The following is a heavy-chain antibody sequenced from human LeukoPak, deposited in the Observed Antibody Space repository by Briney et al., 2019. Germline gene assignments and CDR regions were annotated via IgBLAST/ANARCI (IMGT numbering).Heavy chain of an antibody. CDR1: GFTFSSYG. J-gene: IGHJ4*02. CDR3: AKVGTWELQRVFEN. Sequence: GGSLRLSCAASGFTFSSYGMHWVRQAPGKGLEWVANVGRDGSEKNYVDSVEGRFTISRDNAKKSLDLEMNSLRVEDTALYYCAKVGTWELQRVFENWGQGTLVTVSS. D-gene: IGHD1-26*01. V-gene: IGHV3-7*01. CDR2: VGRDGSEK.